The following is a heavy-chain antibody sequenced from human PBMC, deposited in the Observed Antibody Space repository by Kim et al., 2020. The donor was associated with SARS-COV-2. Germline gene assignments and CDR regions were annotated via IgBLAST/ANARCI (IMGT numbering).Heavy chain of an antibody. V-gene: IGHV4-4*02. CDR3: ARGHYDSSGYYLDY. CDR2: IYHSGST. CDR1: GGSISSSNW. Sequence: SETLSITCAVSGGSISSSNWWSWVRQPPGKGLEWIGEIYHSGSTNYNPSLKSRVTISVDKSKNQFSLKLSSVTAADTAVYYCARGHYDSSGYYLDYWGQGTLVTVSS. J-gene: IGHJ4*02. D-gene: IGHD3-22*01.